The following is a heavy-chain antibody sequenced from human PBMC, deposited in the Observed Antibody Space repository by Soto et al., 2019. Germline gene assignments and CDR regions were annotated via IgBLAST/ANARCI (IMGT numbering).Heavy chain of an antibody. CDR1: GYTFTSYG. D-gene: IGHD2-21*02. CDR2: ISAYNGNT. Sequence: QVQLVQSGAEVKKPGASVKVSCKASGYTFTSYGISWVRQAPGHGLEWMGWISAYNGNTNYAQKLQGRVTMTTDTSTSTAYMELRSLRSDDTAVYYCARRGYCGGDCYPPYYYYYGMDVWGQGTTVTVSS. CDR3: ARRGYCGGDCYPPYYYYYGMDV. V-gene: IGHV1-18*01. J-gene: IGHJ6*02.